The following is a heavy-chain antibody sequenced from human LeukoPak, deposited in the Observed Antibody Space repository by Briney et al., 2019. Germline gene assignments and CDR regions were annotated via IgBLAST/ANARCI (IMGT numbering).Heavy chain of an antibody. Sequence: SETLSLTCTVSGGSLSTYYWNWIRQPPGKGLEWIGYIYYSGSTNYNPSLKSRLTISLDTSNNQFSLKLSSVTAADTAVYYCASTSGYCSGGNCYSAFDYWGQGTPVTVSS. CDR3: ASTSGYCSGGNCYSAFDY. CDR1: GGSLSTYY. CDR2: IYYSGST. J-gene: IGHJ4*02. V-gene: IGHV4-59*01. D-gene: IGHD2-15*01.